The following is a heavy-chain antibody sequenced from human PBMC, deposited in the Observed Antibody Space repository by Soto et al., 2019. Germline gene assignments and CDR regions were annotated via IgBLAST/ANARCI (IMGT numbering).Heavy chain of an antibody. CDR2: ISYDGSNK. Sequence: QVQLVESGGGVVQPGRSLRLSCAASGFTFSSYAMHWVRQAPGKGLEWVAVISYDGSNKYYADSVKGRFTISRDNSKNTLYLQMNSLRAEDTAVYYCARDSNLHAFDIWGQGTMVTVSS. D-gene: IGHD3-22*01. J-gene: IGHJ3*02. CDR1: GFTFSSYA. V-gene: IGHV3-30-3*01. CDR3: ARDSNLHAFDI.